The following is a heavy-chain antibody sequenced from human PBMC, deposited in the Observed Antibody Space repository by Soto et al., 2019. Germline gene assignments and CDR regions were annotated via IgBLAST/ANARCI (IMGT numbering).Heavy chain of an antibody. CDR3: AIEVRRSNQFDH. J-gene: IGHJ4*02. CDR1: GYTLTELS. D-gene: IGHD3-10*01. CDR2: FDLENGET. V-gene: IGHV1-24*01. Sequence: ASVKVSCKVSGYTLTELSIHWVRQAPGEGLEWMGGFDLENGETIYAQRFQGRVTMTEESSADTPYMELSSLRSEDTAAYYCAIEVRRSNQFDHWGKGTMVTVSS.